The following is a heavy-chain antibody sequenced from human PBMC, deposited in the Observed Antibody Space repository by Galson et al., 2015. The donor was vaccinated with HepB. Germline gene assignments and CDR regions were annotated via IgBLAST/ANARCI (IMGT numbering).Heavy chain of an antibody. CDR2: IKSKTDGRTT. J-gene: IGHJ4*02. D-gene: IGHD3-3*01. V-gene: IGHV3-15*01. Sequence: SLRLSCAASGFTFSNAWMSWVRQAPGKGLEWVGRIKSKTDGRTTDYAAPVKGRFTISRDDSKNTLYLQMNSLETEDTAVYYCTTDYSTFWSGPPPPDYWGQGTLVTVSS. CDR3: TTDYSTFWSGPPPPDY. CDR1: GFTFSNAW.